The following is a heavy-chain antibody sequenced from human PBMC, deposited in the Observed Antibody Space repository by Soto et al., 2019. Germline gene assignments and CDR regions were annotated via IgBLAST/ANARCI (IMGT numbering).Heavy chain of an antibody. J-gene: IGHJ4*02. CDR3: AREGAEAAAGTCFDY. V-gene: IGHV4-4*02. CDR2: IYHSGST. D-gene: IGHD6-13*01. Sequence: QVQLQESGPGLVKHSGTLSLTCAVSGGSISSSNWWSWVRHPPGKGLEWIGEIYHSGSTNYNPSLKRRVTISVDKSKNQFSLKLSSVTAADTAVYYCAREGAEAAAGTCFDYWGQGTLVTVSS. CDR1: GGSISSSNW.